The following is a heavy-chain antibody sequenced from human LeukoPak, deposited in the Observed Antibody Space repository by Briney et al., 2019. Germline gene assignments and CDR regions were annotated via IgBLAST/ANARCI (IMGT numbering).Heavy chain of an antibody. J-gene: IGHJ4*02. CDR1: GFTFSRSW. Sequence: TGGSLRLSCVAPGFTFSRSWMDWVRQAPGKGLKWVANIKEDGSQTYYVDSAKGRFTISRDNAKNSLYLQMDSLRVEDTAIYYCSKSLDYWGRGTLVTVSS. V-gene: IGHV3-7*01. CDR3: SKSLDY. CDR2: IKEDGSQT.